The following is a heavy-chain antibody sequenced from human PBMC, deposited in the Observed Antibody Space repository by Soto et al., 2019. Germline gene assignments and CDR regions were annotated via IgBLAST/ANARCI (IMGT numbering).Heavy chain of an antibody. V-gene: IGHV3-9*01. CDR2: ISWNSGSI. J-gene: IGHJ6*02. Sequence: GGSLRLSCAASGFTFDDYAMHWVRQAPGKGLEWVSGISWNSGSIGYADSVKGRFTISRDNAKNSLYLQMNSLRAEDTALYYWSKGSGGVVVPAAMGYYYGMDVWGQGTTVTVSS. D-gene: IGHD2-2*01. CDR3: SKGSGGVVVPAAMGYYYGMDV. CDR1: GFTFDDYA.